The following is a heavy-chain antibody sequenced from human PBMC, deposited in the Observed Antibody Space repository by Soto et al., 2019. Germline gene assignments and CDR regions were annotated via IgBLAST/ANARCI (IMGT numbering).Heavy chain of an antibody. D-gene: IGHD3-22*01. CDR1: GYTFTSYG. Sequence: GASVKVSCKASGYTFTSYGISWVRQAPGQGLEWMGWISAYNGNTNYAQKLQGRVTMTTDTSTSTAYMELRSLRSDDTAVYYCARDTYKLGDSSGYYPRLRGTLADYWGQGTLVTVSS. J-gene: IGHJ4*02. CDR2: ISAYNGNT. V-gene: IGHV1-18*01. CDR3: ARDTYKLGDSSGYYPRLRGTLADY.